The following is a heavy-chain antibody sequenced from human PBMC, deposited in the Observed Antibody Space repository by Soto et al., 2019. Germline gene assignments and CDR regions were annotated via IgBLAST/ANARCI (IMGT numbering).Heavy chain of an antibody. D-gene: IGHD1-26*01. CDR3: ATIVGANDY. V-gene: IGHV4-4*07. Sequence: SETLSLTCTVSRASIYTYSWTWIRQPAGKGLQWIGHIYSSGSANYSPSLKSRVSMSVDSSKNQISLKLSSVTAADTAVYYCATIVGANDYWGQGTLVTVYS. J-gene: IGHJ4*02. CDR1: RASIYTYS. CDR2: IYSSGSA.